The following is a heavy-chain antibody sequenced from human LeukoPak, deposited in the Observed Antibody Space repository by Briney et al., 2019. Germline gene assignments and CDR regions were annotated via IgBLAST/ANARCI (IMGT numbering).Heavy chain of an antibody. CDR3: ARGRMAGTYVFGY. J-gene: IGHJ4*02. D-gene: IGHD6-19*01. CDR1: GDTFSSYA. CDR2: IIPIFGTA. V-gene: IGHV1-69*13. Sequence: SVKVSCKAPGDTFSSYAISWVRQAPGQGLEWMGGIIPIFGTANYAQKFQGRVTITADESTSTAYMELSSLRSEDTAVYYCARGRMAGTYVFGYWGQGTLVTVSS.